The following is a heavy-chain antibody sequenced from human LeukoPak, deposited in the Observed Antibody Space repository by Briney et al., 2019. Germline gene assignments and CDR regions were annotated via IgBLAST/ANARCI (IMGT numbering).Heavy chain of an antibody. Sequence: PGGSLRLSCAASGFTFSSYAMSWVRQAPGTGLEWVSYISSSGTTTLYADSVKGRFSFSRDNAENSLYLHMNSLREEDTAVYYCVRECFDGNCYDAFDIWGQGTMVTVSS. D-gene: IGHD2-15*01. V-gene: IGHV3-48*02. CDR2: ISSSGTTT. CDR1: GFTFSSYA. CDR3: VRECFDGNCYDAFDI. J-gene: IGHJ3*02.